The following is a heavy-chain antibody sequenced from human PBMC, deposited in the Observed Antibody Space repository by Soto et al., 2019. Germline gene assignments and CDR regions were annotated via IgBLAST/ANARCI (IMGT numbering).Heavy chain of an antibody. V-gene: IGHV1-8*01. CDR3: ARSSSSWPIDY. CDR2: MNPNSGNT. CDR1: GYTFTSYD. D-gene: IGHD6-13*01. J-gene: IGHJ4*02. Sequence: ASVKVSCKASGYTFTSYDITWVRQATGQGLEWMGWMNPNSGNTGYAQKFQGRITMTWDTSINTAYMELTSLRSEDTAVYYCARSSSSWPIDYWGQGTLVTVSS.